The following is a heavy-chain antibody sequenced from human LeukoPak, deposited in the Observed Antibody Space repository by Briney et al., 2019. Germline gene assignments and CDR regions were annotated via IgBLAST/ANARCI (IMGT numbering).Heavy chain of an antibody. CDR2: INTDTGNP. Sequence: GASVKVSCKASGYTFTGYAMNWVRQAPGQGLEWMGWINTDTGNPTYAQGFTGRFVFSLDTSVSTAYLQISSLKAEDTAVYYCAKIGYSSSWTPLGYWGQGTLVTVSS. D-gene: IGHD6-13*01. V-gene: IGHV7-4-1*02. CDR1: GYTFTGYA. CDR3: AKIGYSSSWTPLGY. J-gene: IGHJ4*02.